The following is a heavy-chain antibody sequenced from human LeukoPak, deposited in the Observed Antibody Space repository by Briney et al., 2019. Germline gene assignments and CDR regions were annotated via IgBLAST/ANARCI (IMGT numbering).Heavy chain of an antibody. D-gene: IGHD6-13*01. V-gene: IGHV3-23*01. Sequence: GGSLRLSCAASGFTFSSYAMSWVRQAPGKGLEWVSAISGSGGSTYYAASVKGRFTISRDNSKNTLYLQMNSLRAEDTAVYYCAKGIAYSSSHRFGYWGQGTLVTVSS. CDR2: ISGSGGST. CDR1: GFTFSSYA. CDR3: AKGIAYSSSHRFGY. J-gene: IGHJ4*02.